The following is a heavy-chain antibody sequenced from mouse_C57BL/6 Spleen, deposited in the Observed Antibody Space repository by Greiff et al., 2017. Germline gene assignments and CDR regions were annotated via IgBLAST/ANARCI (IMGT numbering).Heavy chain of an antibody. J-gene: IGHJ4*01. D-gene: IGHD3-3*01. Sequence: EVQRVESGPGLVKPSQSLSLTCSVTGYSITSGYYWNWIRQFPGNKLEWMGYISYDGSNNYNPSLKNRISITRDTSKNQFFLKLNSVTTEDTATYYCAREGTEAMDYWGQGTSVTVSS. V-gene: IGHV3-6*01. CDR3: AREGTEAMDY. CDR1: GYSITSGYY. CDR2: ISYDGSN.